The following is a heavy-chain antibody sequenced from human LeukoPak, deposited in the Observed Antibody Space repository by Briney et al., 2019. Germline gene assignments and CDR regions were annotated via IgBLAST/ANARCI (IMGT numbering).Heavy chain of an antibody. D-gene: IGHD1-7*01. CDR3: ARGYNWNYLRPQRGNWFDP. V-gene: IGHV5-51*01. Sequence: GESLKISCQGSGYSFTSYWIGWVRQMPGKGLEWMGIIYPGDSDTRYSPSFQGQVTISADKSISTAYLQWSSLKASDTAMYYCARGYNWNYLRPQRGNWFDPWGQGTLVTVSS. CDR2: IYPGDSDT. CDR1: GYSFTSYW. J-gene: IGHJ5*02.